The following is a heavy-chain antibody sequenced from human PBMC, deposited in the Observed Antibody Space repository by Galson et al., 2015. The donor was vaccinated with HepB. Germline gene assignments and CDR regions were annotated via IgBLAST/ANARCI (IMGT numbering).Heavy chain of an antibody. J-gene: IGHJ3*02. CDR3: ARGVGYCSSTSCFWDAFDI. Sequence: SLRLSCAASGFTFSSYAMHWVRQAPGKGLEWVAVISYDGSNKYYADSVKGRFTISRDNSKNTLYLQMNSLRAEDTAVYYCARGVGYCSSTSCFWDAFDIWGQGTMVTVSS. CDR1: GFTFSSYA. CDR2: ISYDGSNK. D-gene: IGHD2-2*01. V-gene: IGHV3-30-3*01.